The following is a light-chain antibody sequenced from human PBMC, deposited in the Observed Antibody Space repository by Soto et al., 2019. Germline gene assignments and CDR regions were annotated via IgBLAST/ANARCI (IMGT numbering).Light chain of an antibody. Sequence: EIVMTQSPATLSVSQGEGATLSCRASQSVSTNLAWYQQKPGQAPRLLIYAASTRATDIPARFSGSGSGTDFTLTISSLQSEDFVVYYCQQYHDWPLTFGGGTKVDIK. CDR1: QSVSTN. J-gene: IGKJ4*01. CDR2: AAS. V-gene: IGKV3-15*01. CDR3: QQYHDWPLT.